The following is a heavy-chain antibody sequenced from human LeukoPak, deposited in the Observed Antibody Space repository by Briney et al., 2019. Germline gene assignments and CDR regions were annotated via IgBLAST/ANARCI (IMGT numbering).Heavy chain of an antibody. Sequence: GGSLRLSCAASGFTFSNYAMNWVRQAPGKGLEWVSVISVSGGTTYYTDSVKGRFTISRDDSKNTLYLQMNSLRAEDTAVYYCAKVYDSSGNYWGQGTLVTVSS. D-gene: IGHD3-22*01. V-gene: IGHV3-23*01. CDR3: AKVYDSSGNY. CDR2: ISVSGGTT. J-gene: IGHJ4*02. CDR1: GFTFSNYA.